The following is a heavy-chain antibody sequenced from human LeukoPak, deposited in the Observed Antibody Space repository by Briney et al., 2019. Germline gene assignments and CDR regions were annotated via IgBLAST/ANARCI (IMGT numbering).Heavy chain of an antibody. D-gene: IGHD1-7*01. V-gene: IGHV4-61*02. CDR2: IYTTGIT. CDR1: GGSVSSGSYY. J-gene: IGHJ5*02. Sequence: SETLSLTCTVSGGSVSSGSYYWSWIRQPAGKGLEWIGRIYTTGITNYNPSLKSRVTMSVDTSKNDFSLKLSSVTAADTAVYYCARDRDWNYWFDAWGQGTLVTVST. CDR3: ARDRDWNYWFDA.